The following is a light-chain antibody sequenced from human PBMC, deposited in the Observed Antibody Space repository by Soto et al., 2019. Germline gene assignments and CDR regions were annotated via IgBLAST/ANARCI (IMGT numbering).Light chain of an antibody. Sequence: QSVLTQPASVSGSPGQSITISCTGTSSDVGGYNYVSWYQQHPGKAPKLMIYDVSNRPSGVSSRFSGSKSGNTASLTISGLQAEDEADYYCSSYTSSCIRYVFGTGTKVTVL. CDR2: DVS. CDR1: SSDVGGYNY. CDR3: SSYTSSCIRYV. V-gene: IGLV2-14*01. J-gene: IGLJ1*01.